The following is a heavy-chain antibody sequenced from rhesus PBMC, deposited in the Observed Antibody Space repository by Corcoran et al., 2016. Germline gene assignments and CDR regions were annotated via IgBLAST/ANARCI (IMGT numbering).Heavy chain of an antibody. Sequence: QVQLQESGPGLVKPSETLSLTCAVSGGSISSSYWSWIRQAPGQGLEWIGRIDSSGGTYSNPPLKSRFTLSVDTAKNQFSFKLSSVTAADTAVYYCARDRIYEDDYGLLLHLDAFDFWGQGLRVTVSS. CDR1: GGSISSSY. D-gene: IGHD3-9*01. V-gene: IGHV4S11*01. CDR3: ARDRIYEDDYGLLLHLDAFDF. CDR2: IDSSGGT. J-gene: IGHJ3*01.